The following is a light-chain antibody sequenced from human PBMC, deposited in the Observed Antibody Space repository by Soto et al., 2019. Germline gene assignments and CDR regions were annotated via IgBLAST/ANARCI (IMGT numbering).Light chain of an antibody. CDR1: SNDIGGFKY. Sequence: QSVLTQPPSASGSPGQSVTISCSGTSNDIGGFKYVSWYQQRPGKAPKLMIYGVTERPSGGPDRFSGSKSGNTASLTVSGLQADDEADYYCSSYAGNNIPLVLGTGTKLTLL. CDR2: GVT. J-gene: IGLJ1*01. CDR3: SSYAGNNIPLV. V-gene: IGLV2-8*01.